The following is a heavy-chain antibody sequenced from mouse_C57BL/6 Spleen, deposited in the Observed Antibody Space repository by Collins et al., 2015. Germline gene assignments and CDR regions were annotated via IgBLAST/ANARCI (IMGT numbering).Heavy chain of an antibody. CDR2: GST. V-gene: IGHV1-75*01. J-gene: IGHJ1*03. D-gene: IGHD3-3*01. Sequence: GSTYYNEKFKGKATLTVDKSSSTAYMLLSSLTSEDSAVYFCARGDGTDWYFDVWGTGTTVTVSS. CDR3: ARGDGTDWYFDV.